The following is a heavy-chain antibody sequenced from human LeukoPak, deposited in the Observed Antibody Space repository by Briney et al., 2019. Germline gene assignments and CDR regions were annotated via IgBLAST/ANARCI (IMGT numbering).Heavy chain of an antibody. Sequence: ASVKVSCKASGYTFTSYGISWVRQAPGQRLEWMGWISAYNGNTNYAQKLQGRVTMTTDTSTSTAYMELRSLRSDDTAVYYCARDITMFGVVTTFDYWGQGTLVTVSS. V-gene: IGHV1-18*01. D-gene: IGHD3-3*01. CDR2: ISAYNGNT. J-gene: IGHJ4*02. CDR1: GYTFTSYG. CDR3: ARDITMFGVVTTFDY.